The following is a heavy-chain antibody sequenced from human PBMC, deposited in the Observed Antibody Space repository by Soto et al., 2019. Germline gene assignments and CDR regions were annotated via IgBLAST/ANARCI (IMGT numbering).Heavy chain of an antibody. J-gene: IGHJ4*02. CDR1: GYSFAGYW. Sequence: PGESLKISCKGSGYSFAGYWITWVRQKPGKGLEWVGRIDPSDSQTYYSPSFRGHVTISVTKSITTVFLQWSSLRASDTAMYYCARQIYYSARGPNFQYYFDTWGQGTPVTVSS. CDR3: ARQIYYSARGPNFQYYFDT. CDR2: IDPSDSQT. D-gene: IGHD3-22*01. V-gene: IGHV5-10-1*01.